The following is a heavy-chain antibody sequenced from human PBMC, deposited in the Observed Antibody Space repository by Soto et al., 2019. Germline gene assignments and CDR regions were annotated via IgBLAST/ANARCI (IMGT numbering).Heavy chain of an antibody. CDR2: VIPRSATA. V-gene: IGHV1-69*12. CDR3: AREGLVLVPTTVHSDYYYYPMDV. Sequence: QVQLVQSGAEVKKPGSSVKVSCKASGDTFSTYTITWMRQAPGQGLEWMGGVIPRSATANYAQKFQGRATITADESTRTAYMELSSLRPADTPVYYCAREGLVLVPTTVHSDYYYYPMDVWGQGTTVTVSS. CDR1: GDTFSTYT. D-gene: IGHD2-2*01. J-gene: IGHJ6*02.